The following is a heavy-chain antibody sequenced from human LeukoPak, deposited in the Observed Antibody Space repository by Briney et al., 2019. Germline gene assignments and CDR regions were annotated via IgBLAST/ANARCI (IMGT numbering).Heavy chain of an antibody. CDR3: ARGENWNALDY. Sequence: SETLSLTCTVSGGSISSYYWSWIRQPPGKGLEWIGYIYYSGSTNYNPSLKSRVTKSVDTSKNQFSLKLSSVTAADTAVYYCARGENWNALDYWGQGTLVTVSS. CDR2: IYYSGST. V-gene: IGHV4-59*01. J-gene: IGHJ4*02. D-gene: IGHD1-1*01. CDR1: GGSISSYY.